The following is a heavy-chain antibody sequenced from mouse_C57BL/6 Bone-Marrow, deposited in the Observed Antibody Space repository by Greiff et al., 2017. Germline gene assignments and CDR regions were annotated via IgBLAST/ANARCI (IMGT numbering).Heavy chain of an antibody. J-gene: IGHJ1*03. V-gene: IGHV5-9*01. CDR1: GFTFSSYT. CDR3: SRHVTTVQATKYFDV. Sequence: EVMLVESGGGLVKPGGSLKLSCAASGFTFSSYTMSWVRQTPEKRLQWVAAISGGGGNTYYPDSVKGRFTISRDNDKNILYLQMSSLRSEDTALYYCSRHVTTVQATKYFDVWGTGTTVTVSS. D-gene: IGHD1-1*01. CDR2: ISGGGGNT.